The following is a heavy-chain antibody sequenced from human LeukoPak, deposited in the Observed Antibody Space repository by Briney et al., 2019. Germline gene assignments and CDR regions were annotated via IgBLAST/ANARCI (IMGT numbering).Heavy chain of an antibody. CDR2: IYYSGSA. Sequence: SETLSLTCAVYGESLSNNYWGWIRQPPGKGLEWIGSIYYSGSAYYNPSLKSRVTISVDTSKNQFSLKLSSVTAADTAVYYCARHIGSSSWFDPWGQGTLVTVSS. V-gene: IGHV4-39*01. D-gene: IGHD6-6*01. CDR1: GESLSNNY. CDR3: ARHIGSSSWFDP. J-gene: IGHJ5*02.